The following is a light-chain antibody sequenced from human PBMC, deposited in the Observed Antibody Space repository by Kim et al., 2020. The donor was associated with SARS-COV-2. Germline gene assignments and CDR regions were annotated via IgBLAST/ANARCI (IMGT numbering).Light chain of an antibody. Sequence: PVGRATSPCSARQSVSSRYLAWYQQEPGRAPRRLIYGSSNRATGIPDRFIGSGSGTDFTLTISRLEPEDCAVYYWQHYGDSPPLYTFGQGTKREI. CDR2: GSS. J-gene: IGKJ2*01. CDR1: QSVSSRY. V-gene: IGKV3-20*01. CDR3: QHYGDSPPLYT.